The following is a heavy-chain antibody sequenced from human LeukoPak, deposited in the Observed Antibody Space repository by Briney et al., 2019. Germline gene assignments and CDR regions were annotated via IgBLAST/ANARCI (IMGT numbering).Heavy chain of an antibody. CDR3: AREGSSGYHAFDI. CDR1: GGSLSGYY. D-gene: IGHD3-22*01. Sequence: SETLSLTCGVYGGSLSGYYWSWIRQSPGKGLEWIGQIHHSGSANYNPSLRSRVTISMDTSKNQFSLKLSSVTAADTAVYYCAREGSSGYHAFDIWGQGTMVTVSS. CDR2: IHHSGSA. J-gene: IGHJ3*02. V-gene: IGHV4-34*01.